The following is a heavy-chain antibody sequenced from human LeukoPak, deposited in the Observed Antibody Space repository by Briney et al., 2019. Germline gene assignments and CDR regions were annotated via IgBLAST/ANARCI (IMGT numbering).Heavy chain of an antibody. J-gene: IGHJ4*02. D-gene: IGHD1-26*01. Sequence: PSETLSLTCAVYGGSFSGYYWSWIRQPPGKGLEWIGEINHSGSTNYNPSLKSRVTISVDTSKNQFSLKLSSVTAADTAVYYCARGPRYSGSYYHYWGQGTLVTVSS. CDR3: ARGPRYSGSYYHY. CDR1: GGSFSGYY. V-gene: IGHV4-34*01. CDR2: INHSGST.